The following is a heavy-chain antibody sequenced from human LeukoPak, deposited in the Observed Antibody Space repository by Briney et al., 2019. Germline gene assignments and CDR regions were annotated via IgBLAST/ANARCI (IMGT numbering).Heavy chain of an antibody. Sequence: SETLSLTCTVSGGSIGSYYWSWIRQPAGKGLEWIGYIYYSGSTYYNPSLKSRVTISVDTSKNQFSLKLSSVTAADTAVYYCARDGRGLGFYYYYMDVWGKGTTVTVSS. CDR1: GGSIGSYY. V-gene: IGHV4-59*12. CDR2: IYYSGST. J-gene: IGHJ6*03. CDR3: ARDGRGLGFYYYYMDV.